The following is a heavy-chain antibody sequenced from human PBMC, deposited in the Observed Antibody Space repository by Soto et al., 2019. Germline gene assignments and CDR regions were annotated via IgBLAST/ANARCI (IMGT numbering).Heavy chain of an antibody. CDR2: IYYTGST. Sequence: SETLSLTCIVSGGSISTGGYYWSWIRQHPGKGLEWIGYIYYTGSTHYIPSLRSRLTISVDTSKNQFALKLSSVTAADTAVYYCARTSSSSDAFDIWGQGTMVTVSS. V-gene: IGHV4-31*03. CDR1: GGSISTGGYY. D-gene: IGHD6-6*01. CDR3: ARTSSSSDAFDI. J-gene: IGHJ3*02.